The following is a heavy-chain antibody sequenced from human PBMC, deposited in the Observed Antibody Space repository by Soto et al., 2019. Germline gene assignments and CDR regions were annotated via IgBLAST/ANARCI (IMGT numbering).Heavy chain of an antibody. Sequence: SETLSLTCAVYGGYFSGYYWRWIRQPPGKGLEWIGEINHSGSTNYNPSPKSRVTIAVDTSKNQFSLILTSVTAADTAVYYCARVLRDYPFYYYYMDVWGKGTTVTVSS. CDR1: GGYFSGYY. D-gene: IGHD4-17*01. J-gene: IGHJ6*03. CDR3: ARVLRDYPFYYYYMDV. V-gene: IGHV4-34*01. CDR2: INHSGST.